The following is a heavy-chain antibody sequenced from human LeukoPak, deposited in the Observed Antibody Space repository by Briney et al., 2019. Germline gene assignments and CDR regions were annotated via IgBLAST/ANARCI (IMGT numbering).Heavy chain of an antibody. Sequence: SETLSLTCTVSGGSISSYYWSWIRQPSGKGLEWIGYIYYSGSTNYNPSLKSRVTISVDTSKNQFSLKLSSVTAADTAVYYCAREGPTYYYGSGSSPDAFDIWGQGTMVTVSS. D-gene: IGHD3-10*01. CDR2: IYYSGST. CDR3: AREGPTYYYGSGSSPDAFDI. V-gene: IGHV4-59*01. J-gene: IGHJ3*02. CDR1: GGSISSYY.